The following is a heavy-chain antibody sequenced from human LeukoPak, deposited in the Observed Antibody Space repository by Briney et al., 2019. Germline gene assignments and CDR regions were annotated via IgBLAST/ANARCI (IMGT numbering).Heavy chain of an antibody. J-gene: IGHJ4*02. CDR1: GFTFSSYS. Sequence: GGSLRLSCAASGFTFSSYSMNWVRQAPGKGLEWVSSISSSSSYIYYADSVKGRFTISRDNAKNSLYLQMNSLRAEDTAVYYCAKVLSLRHFDWVLYIDHWGQGTLVTVPS. D-gene: IGHD3-9*01. CDR3: AKVLSLRHFDWVLYIDH. V-gene: IGHV3-21*04. CDR2: ISSSSSYI.